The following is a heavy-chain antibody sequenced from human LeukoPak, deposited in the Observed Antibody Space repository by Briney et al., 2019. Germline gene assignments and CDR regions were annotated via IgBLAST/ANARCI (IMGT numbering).Heavy chain of an antibody. Sequence: PGRSLRLSCAASGFTFSSYSMNWVRQAPGKGLEWVSSISSSSSYIYYADSVKGRFTISRDNAKNSLYLQMNSLRAEDTAVYYCARPTAMVPRNNLWGQGTLVTVSS. V-gene: IGHV3-21*01. CDR3: ARPTAMVPRNNL. CDR1: GFTFSSYS. D-gene: IGHD5-18*01. CDR2: ISSSSSYI. J-gene: IGHJ5*02.